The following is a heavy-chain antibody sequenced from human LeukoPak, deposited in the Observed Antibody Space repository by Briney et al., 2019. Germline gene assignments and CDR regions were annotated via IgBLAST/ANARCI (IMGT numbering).Heavy chain of an antibody. CDR2: STGTGYST. CDR3: AKGFAGYYYYYMDV. V-gene: IGHV3-23*01. J-gene: IGHJ6*03. CDR1: EFTFSNYA. Sequence: GGSLRLSCAASEFTFSNYAMSWVRQAPGKGLEWVSGSTGTGYSTYYADSVKGRFTISRDNSKNTLYLQMNSLRAEDTAVYYCAKGFAGYYYYYMDVWGKGTTVTVSS.